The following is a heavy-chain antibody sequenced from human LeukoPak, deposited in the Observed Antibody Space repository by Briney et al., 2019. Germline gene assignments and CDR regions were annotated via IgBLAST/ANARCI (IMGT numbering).Heavy chain of an antibody. V-gene: IGHV1-2*02. CDR1: GNTFAGHN. Sequence: GASVKVSCKAPGNTFAGHNIHWMRQAPGQGLELTGWINPDRGGTDYARQFQGRVTMTSDTSIRAAYMELSRLVSEDSAVYFCAISIQAAAIPAFDYWGQGTLVTVSS. CDR2: INPDRGGT. J-gene: IGHJ4*02. D-gene: IGHD6-25*01. CDR3: AISIQAAAIPAFDY.